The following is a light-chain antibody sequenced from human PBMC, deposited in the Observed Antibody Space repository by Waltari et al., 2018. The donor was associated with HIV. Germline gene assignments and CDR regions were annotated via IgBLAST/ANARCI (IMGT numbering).Light chain of an antibody. CDR3: ATWDDGLSGWV. CDR1: ASNIGGNT. J-gene: IGLJ3*02. V-gene: IGLV1-44*01. CDR2: NNA. Sequence: QSVVTQPPSASGTPGQRVTMSCSGSASNIGGNTVNWYQHLPQTAPKLLIYNNADRPAGVPDRLCASKTGTSASLDISGLQSEDEADYYCATWDDGLSGWVFGGGTKLTVL.